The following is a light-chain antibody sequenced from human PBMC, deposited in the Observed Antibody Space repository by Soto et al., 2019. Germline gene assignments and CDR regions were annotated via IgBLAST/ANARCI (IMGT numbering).Light chain of an antibody. V-gene: IGLV2-14*03. CDR3: SSCTSTTLYV. Sequence: QSVLTQPASVSGSPGQSITISCTGTTNDVGNYNYVSWYQQHPGKAPKLMIYDVSNRPSGVSNRFSGSKSGNTASLTISGLQAEDEADYYCSSCTSTTLYVFGGGTKVTVL. J-gene: IGLJ1*01. CDR2: DVS. CDR1: TNDVGNYNY.